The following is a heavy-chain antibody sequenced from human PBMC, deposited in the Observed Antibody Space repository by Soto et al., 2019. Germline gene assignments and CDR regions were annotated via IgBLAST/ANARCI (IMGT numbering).Heavy chain of an antibody. D-gene: IGHD3-22*01. J-gene: IGHJ4*02. CDR2: IIPIFGTA. CDR3: ARSGDSSGYYRV. CDR1: GGTFSSYA. Sequence: KVSCKASGGTFSSYAISWVRQAPGQGLEWMGGIIPIFGTANYAQKFQGRVTITADKSTSTAYMELSSLRSEDTAVYYCARSGDSSGYYRVWGQGTLVTVSS. V-gene: IGHV1-69*06.